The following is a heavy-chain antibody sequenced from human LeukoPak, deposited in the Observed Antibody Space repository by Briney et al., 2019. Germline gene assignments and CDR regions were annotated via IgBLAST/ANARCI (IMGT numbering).Heavy chain of an antibody. J-gene: IGHJ3*02. CDR2: INTDGSST. CDR3: AKSSSGWYDFDI. Sequence: GGSLRLSCAASGFTFSSYWMHWVRQAPGKGLVWVSRINTDGSSTSYADSVKGRFTISRDNSKNTLYLQMNSLRAEDTAVYYCAKSSSGWYDFDIWGQGTMVTVSS. V-gene: IGHV3-74*01. CDR1: GFTFSSYW. D-gene: IGHD6-19*01.